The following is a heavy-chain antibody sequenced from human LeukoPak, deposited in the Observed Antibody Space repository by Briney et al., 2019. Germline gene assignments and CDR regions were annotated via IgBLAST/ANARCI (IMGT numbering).Heavy chain of an antibody. CDR1: GYTFTGYY. Sequence: GASVKVSCKASGYTFTGYYMHWVRQAPGQGLEWMGWISAYNGNANYAQKLQGRVTMTTDTSTSTGYMELRNLRSDDTAVYYCARDPYDTIGGDRFDYWGQGTLVTVSS. CDR2: ISAYNGNA. J-gene: IGHJ4*02. D-gene: IGHD3-22*01. CDR3: ARDPYDTIGGDRFDY. V-gene: IGHV1-18*04.